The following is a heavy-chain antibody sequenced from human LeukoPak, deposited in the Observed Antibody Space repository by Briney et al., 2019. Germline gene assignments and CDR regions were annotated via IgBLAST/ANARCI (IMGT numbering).Heavy chain of an antibody. CDR2: IKQDGSEK. CDR1: EFTFSSYW. V-gene: IGHV3-7*01. CDR3: AREAYYGSGGFYYYYYMDV. J-gene: IGHJ6*03. Sequence: GGSLRLSCAASEFTFSSYWMSWVRQAPGKGLEWVANIKQDGSEKHYVDSVKGRFTISRDNARNSLYLKMNSLRAEDTAVYYCAREAYYGSGGFYYYYYMDVWGKGTTVTISS. D-gene: IGHD3-10*01.